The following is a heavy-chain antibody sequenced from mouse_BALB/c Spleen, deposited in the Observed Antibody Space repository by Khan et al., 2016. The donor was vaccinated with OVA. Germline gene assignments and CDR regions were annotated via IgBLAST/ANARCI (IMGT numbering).Heavy chain of an antibody. J-gene: IGHJ4*01. V-gene: IGHV3-2*02. CDR3: ARDGSRYNYAIDY. CDR2: ISSSGST. D-gene: IGHD2-3*01. Sequence: EVQLQESGPGLVKPSQSLSLTCTVTGYSITSDYAWNWIRQFPGNKLEWMGYISSSGSTNYNPALTSRISITRDTSKNQFFLQLNSVTTEDTATYYCARDGSRYNYAIDYWGQGTSVTVSS. CDR1: GYSITSDYA.